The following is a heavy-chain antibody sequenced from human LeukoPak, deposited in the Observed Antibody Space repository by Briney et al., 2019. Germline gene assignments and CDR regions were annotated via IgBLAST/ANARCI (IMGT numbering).Heavy chain of an antibody. CDR1: GFTFDDYA. CDR3: AKRADPDRYFDY. Sequence: GGSLRLSCAASGFTFDDYAMHWVRQAPGKGLEWVSGISWNSGSIGYADSVKGRFTISRDNAKNSLYLQMNSLRAEDTALYYCAKRADPDRYFDYWGQGTLVTVSP. J-gene: IGHJ4*02. CDR2: ISWNSGSI. V-gene: IGHV3-9*01.